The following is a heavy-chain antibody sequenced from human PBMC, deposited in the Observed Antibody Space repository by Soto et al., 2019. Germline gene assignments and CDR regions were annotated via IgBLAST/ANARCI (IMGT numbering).Heavy chain of an antibody. J-gene: IGHJ6*02. D-gene: IGHD6-13*01. CDR3: GRGPSPRAPAGGTPYYYAMDV. CDR2: MNPINGAT. CDR1: GYDFTAYD. V-gene: IGHV1-8*02. Sequence: ASVKVSCKASGYDFTAYDINWVRQASGQGLEWMGWMNPINGATGSARRFQGRVSMTRNTATGTAYLELTSLRSDDSAVYYCGRGPSPRAPAGGTPYYYAMDVWGQGPRSPSP.